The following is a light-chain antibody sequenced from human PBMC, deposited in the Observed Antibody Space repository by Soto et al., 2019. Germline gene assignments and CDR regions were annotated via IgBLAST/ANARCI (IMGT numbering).Light chain of an antibody. V-gene: IGKV3-20*01. J-gene: IGKJ4*01. CDR3: QQYGSTPLT. Sequence: ESVLTQSPGTLSLSPGERATLSCRASQSVITYLAWYQQKPGQAPRLLIYGASSRATGIPERFSGSGSGTDFTLTISRLEPEDVAVYYCQQYGSTPLTFGGGTKVEIK. CDR1: QSVITY. CDR2: GAS.